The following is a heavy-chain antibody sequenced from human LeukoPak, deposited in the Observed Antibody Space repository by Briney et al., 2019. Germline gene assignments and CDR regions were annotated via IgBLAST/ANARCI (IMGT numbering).Heavy chain of an antibody. CDR3: AREDVVPAAKYYYYYMDV. CDR2: INPNSGGT. J-gene: IGHJ6*03. D-gene: IGHD2-2*01. CDR1: GYTFTGYY. V-gene: IGHV1-2*02. Sequence: ASVKVSCKASGYTFTGYYMHWARQAPGQGLEWMGWINPNSGGTNYAQKFQGRVTMTRDTSISTAYMELSRLRSDDTAVYYCAREDVVPAAKYYYYYMDVWGKGTTVTVSS.